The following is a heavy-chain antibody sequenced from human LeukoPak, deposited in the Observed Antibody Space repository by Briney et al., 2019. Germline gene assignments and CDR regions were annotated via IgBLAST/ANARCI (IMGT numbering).Heavy chain of an antibody. V-gene: IGHV4-59*01. CDR3: AMEQYGGAAYRRTPDAFDI. D-gene: IGHD1/OR15-1a*01. Sequence: PSETLSLTCTVSGRSISSYYSSWIRQPPGNGLEWLGFIYYSGSTNNNPSLKSRVTIPVDTSKNQFSQKLSSVTAAATAAYYRAMEQYGGAAYRRTPDAFDIWGQGTMVTVSS. J-gene: IGHJ3*02. CDR1: GRSISSYY. CDR2: IYYSGST.